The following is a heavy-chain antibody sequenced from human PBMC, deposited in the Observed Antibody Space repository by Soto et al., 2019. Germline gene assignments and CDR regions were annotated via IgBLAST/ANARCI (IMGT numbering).Heavy chain of an antibody. CDR1: GNTFTSYG. D-gene: IGHD4-17*01. CDR2: ISAYNGNT. J-gene: IGHJ3*02. CDR3: ARDRTVTTPGLRAFDI. Sequence: GASVKVSCKASGNTFTSYGISWVRQAPGQGLEWMGWISAYNGNTNYAQKLQGRVTMTTDTSTSTAYMELRSLRSDDTAVYYCARDRTVTTPGLRAFDIWGQGTMVTVS. V-gene: IGHV1-18*01.